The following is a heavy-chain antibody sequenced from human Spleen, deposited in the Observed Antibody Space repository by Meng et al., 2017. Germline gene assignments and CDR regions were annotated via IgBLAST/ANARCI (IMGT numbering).Heavy chain of an antibody. CDR2: INHSGST. CDR1: GESFSGYS. V-gene: IGHV4-34*01. D-gene: IGHD5-24*01. Sequence: QVQLQQWGAGLLKPSETLSLTCAVYGESFSGYSWSWIRQPPGKGLEWIGEINHSGSTNYNPSLKSRVTISIDTSKNQFSLNLSSVTAADTAVYYCAREMATIRDYWGQGALVTVSS. CDR3: AREMATIRDY. J-gene: IGHJ4*02.